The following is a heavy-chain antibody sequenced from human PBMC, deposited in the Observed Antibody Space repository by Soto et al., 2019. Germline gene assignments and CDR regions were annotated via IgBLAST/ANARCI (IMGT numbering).Heavy chain of an antibody. CDR2: INGYNGNT. J-gene: IGHJ6*02. CDR1: GYTFTSYG. Sequence: SCKASGYTFTSYGISWVRQAPGQGLEWMGWINGYNGNTNHAQKLQGRVTMSTDTSTSTAYMELRSLRSDDSAVYYCARMGDVPYYYYGMDVWGQGTTVTV. CDR3: ARMGDVPYYYYGMDV. V-gene: IGHV1-18*01. D-gene: IGHD3-16*01.